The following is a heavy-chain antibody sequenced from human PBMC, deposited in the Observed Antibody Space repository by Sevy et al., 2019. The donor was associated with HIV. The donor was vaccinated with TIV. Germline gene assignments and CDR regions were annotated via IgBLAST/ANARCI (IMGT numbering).Heavy chain of an antibody. CDR3: AGNPRVTTGLQH. Sequence: GGYLRLSCAASGFTFSDYYMSWIRQAPGKGLEWVSYISSSGSTIYYADSVKGRFTISRDNAKNSLYLQMNSLRAEDTAVYYCAGNPRVTTGLQHWGQGTLVTVSS. J-gene: IGHJ1*01. V-gene: IGHV3-11*01. CDR2: ISSSGSTI. D-gene: IGHD4-17*01. CDR1: GFTFSDYY.